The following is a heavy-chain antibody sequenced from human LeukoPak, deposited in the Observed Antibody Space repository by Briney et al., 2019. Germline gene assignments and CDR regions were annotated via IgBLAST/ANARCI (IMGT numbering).Heavy chain of an antibody. V-gene: IGHV4-59*01. CDR1: GGSISSYY. CDR3: AADFDY. CDR2: INYSGST. J-gene: IGHJ4*02. Sequence: PWETLSLTCTVSGGSISSYYWSWIRQPPGKGLEWIGYINYSGSTNYNPSLKSRVTISVDTSKNQFSLKLSSVTAADTAVYYCAADFDYWGQGTLVTVSS.